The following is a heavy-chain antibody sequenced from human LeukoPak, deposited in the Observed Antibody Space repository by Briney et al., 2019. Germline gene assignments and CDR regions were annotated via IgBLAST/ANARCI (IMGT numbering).Heavy chain of an antibody. D-gene: IGHD3-3*01. V-gene: IGHV3-30*03. CDR3: ARPALEWLLYDAFDI. Sequence: GGALRLSCAASEFSVGSNYMTWVRQAPGKGLEWVAVMSHGGSNEYYADSVKGRFTISRDDSKNIVYLQMDSLRPEDTAVYYCARPALEWLLYDAFDIWGQGTKVTVSS. CDR2: MSHGGSNE. CDR1: EFSVGSNY. J-gene: IGHJ3*02.